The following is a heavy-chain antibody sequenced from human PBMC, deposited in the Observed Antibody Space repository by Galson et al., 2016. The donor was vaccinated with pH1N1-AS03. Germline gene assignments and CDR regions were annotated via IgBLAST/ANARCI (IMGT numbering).Heavy chain of an antibody. CDR2: MNPNTGIT. J-gene: IGHJ4*02. CDR1: GYTFTSND. D-gene: IGHD3-10*01. V-gene: IGHV1-8*01. CDR3: ARGVSAGVDF. Sequence: SVKVSCKASGYTFTSNDINWVRQATGQGLEWMGWMNPNTGITGYAQKFQGRVTMTRDISISTAYMELGSMRSEDTAAYFCARGVSAGVDFWGQGTLFTVSS.